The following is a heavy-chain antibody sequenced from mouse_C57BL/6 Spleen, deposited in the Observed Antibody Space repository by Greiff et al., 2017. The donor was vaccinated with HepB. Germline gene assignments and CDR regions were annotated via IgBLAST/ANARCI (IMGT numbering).Heavy chain of an antibody. CDR3: ARTLLGYAMDY. D-gene: IGHD2-10*01. Sequence: VKLQESGPELVKPGASVKISCKASGYAFSSSWMNWVKQRPGKGLEWIGRIYPGDGDTNYNGKFKGKATLTADKSSSTAYMQLSSLTSEDSAVYFCARTLLGYAMDYWGQGTSVTVSS. CDR1: GYAFSSSW. CDR2: IYPGDGDT. V-gene: IGHV1-82*01. J-gene: IGHJ4*01.